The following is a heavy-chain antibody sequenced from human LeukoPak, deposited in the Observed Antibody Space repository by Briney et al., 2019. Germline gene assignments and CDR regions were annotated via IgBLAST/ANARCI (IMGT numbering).Heavy chain of an antibody. CDR2: INRSGST. D-gene: IGHD6-13*01. J-gene: IGHJ4*02. Sequence: SETLSLTCAVYGGSFSGYYWSWIRQPPGKGLEWIGEINRSGSTNYNPSLKSRVTISVDTSKNQFSLKLSSVTAADTAVYYCARGRAAAGGSGTNFDYWGQGTLVTVSS. CDR3: ARGRAAAGGSGTNFDY. CDR1: GGSFSGYY. V-gene: IGHV4-34*01.